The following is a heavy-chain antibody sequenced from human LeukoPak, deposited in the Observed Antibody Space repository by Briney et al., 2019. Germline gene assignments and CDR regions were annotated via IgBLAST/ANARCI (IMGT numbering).Heavy chain of an antibody. Sequence: GKSLRLSCATSGSTFSSYAMNWVRQAPGKGLECVSFISTSGDFTYYAASVKGRFTVSRNNSKNTLYLQMNSLRADDTAVYYCAGCSGGSCYSRGKYGVDVWGQGTTVIVSS. CDR3: AGCSGGSCYSRGKYGVDV. D-gene: IGHD2-15*01. V-gene: IGHV3-23*01. J-gene: IGHJ6*02. CDR2: ISTSGDFT. CDR1: GSTFSSYA.